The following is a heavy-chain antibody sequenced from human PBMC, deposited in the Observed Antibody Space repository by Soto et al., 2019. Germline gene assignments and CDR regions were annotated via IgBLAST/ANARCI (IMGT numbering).Heavy chain of an antibody. CDR1: GFTFDDYA. CDR2: ISWNSGSI. CDR3: AKAIAFDRQTWGIGAFDI. Sequence: EVQLVESGGGLVQPGRSLRLSCAASGFTFDDYAMHWVRQAPGKGLEWVSGISWNSGSIGYADSVKGRFTISRDNAKNSLYLQRNSLRAEDTALYCCAKAIAFDRQTWGIGAFDIWGQGTMVTVSS. D-gene: IGHD7-27*01. V-gene: IGHV3-9*01. J-gene: IGHJ3*02.